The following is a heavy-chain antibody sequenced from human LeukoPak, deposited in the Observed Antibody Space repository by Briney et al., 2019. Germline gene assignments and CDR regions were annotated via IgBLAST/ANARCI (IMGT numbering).Heavy chain of an antibody. D-gene: IGHD2-21*02. CDR3: ARARLLSSPGDY. CDR2: ISYDGSNK. Sequence: PGRSLRLSCAASGFTFSSYGMHWVRQAPGKGLEWVAVISYDGSNKYYADSVKGRFTISRDNSKNTLYLQMNSLRAEDTAVYYCARARLLSSPGDYWGQGTLVTVSS. CDR1: GFTFSSYG. V-gene: IGHV3-30*03. J-gene: IGHJ4*02.